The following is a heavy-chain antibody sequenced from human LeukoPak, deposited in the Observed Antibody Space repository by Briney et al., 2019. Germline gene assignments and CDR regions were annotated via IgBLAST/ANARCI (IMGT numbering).Heavy chain of an antibody. CDR1: GFTFSGYA. V-gene: IGHV3-23*01. D-gene: IGHD3-10*01. J-gene: IGHJ4*02. CDR2: ISGSGGST. CDR3: AKVLLWFGEAFNFDY. Sequence: GGSLRLSCAASGFTFSGYAMNWVRQAPGKGLEWVSAISGSGGSTYYADSVKGRFTISRDNSKNTLYLQMNSLRAEDTAVYYCAKVLLWFGEAFNFDYWGQGTLVTVSS.